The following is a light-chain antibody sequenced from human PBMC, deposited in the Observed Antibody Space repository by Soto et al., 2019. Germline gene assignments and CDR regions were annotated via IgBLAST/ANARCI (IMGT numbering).Light chain of an antibody. CDR2: DVS. CDR3: SSYTTSNTRQIV. Sequence: QSVLTKPACVSGSPGQSITISCTGTSIDVVGYNYVSWYQHHPGKAPKLIIYDVSNRPSGVSIRFSGSKSNNTASPTISGLQPEDEADYHCSSYTTSNTRQIVFGTGTKVTVL. V-gene: IGLV2-14*03. CDR1: SIDVVGYNY. J-gene: IGLJ1*01.